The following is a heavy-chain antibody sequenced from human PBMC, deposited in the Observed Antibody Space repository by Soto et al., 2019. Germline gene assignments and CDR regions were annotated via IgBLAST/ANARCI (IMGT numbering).Heavy chain of an antibody. CDR2: ISSYNGDT. CDR3: AREGVAAYYDYGMDV. D-gene: IGHD5-12*01. J-gene: IGHJ6*02. CDR1: GYTFTRSG. V-gene: IGHV1-18*01. Sequence: QVQLVQSGAEVKKPGASVKVSCKASGYTFTRSGISWVRQAPGQGPEWMGWISSYNGDTNYAQTFQGRVTMTTDTSTSTAYMELRSLRSDDTAVYYCAREGVAAYYDYGMDVWGQGTPVTVSS.